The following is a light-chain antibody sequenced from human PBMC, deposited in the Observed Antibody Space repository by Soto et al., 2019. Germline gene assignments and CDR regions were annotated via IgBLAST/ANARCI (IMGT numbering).Light chain of an antibody. CDR3: QQRSNWPPKYT. CDR2: DAS. CDR1: QSVSSY. V-gene: IGKV3-11*01. Sequence: EIVLTQSPATLSLSPGERATLSCRASQSVSSYLAWYQQKPGQAPRLLIYDASNRATGIPARFSRSGSGTDFTLTISSLEPADFAVYYCQQRSNWPPKYTFGQGTKLEIK. J-gene: IGKJ2*01.